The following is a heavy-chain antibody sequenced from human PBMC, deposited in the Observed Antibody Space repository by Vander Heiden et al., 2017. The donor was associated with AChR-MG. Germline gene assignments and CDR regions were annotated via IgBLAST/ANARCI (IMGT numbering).Heavy chain of an antibody. CDR3: ARHYCSSTSCYFLYYYGMDV. J-gene: IGHJ6*02. V-gene: IGHV4-39*01. D-gene: IGHD2-2*01. CDR1: GGSISSSSYY. CDR2: IYYSGST. Sequence: QLQLQESGPGLVKPSETLSLTCTVSGGSISSSSYYWGWIRQPPGKGLEWIGSIYYSGSTYYNPSLKSRVTISVDTSKNQFSLKLSSVTAADTAVYYCARHYCSSTSCYFLYYYGMDVWGQGTTVTVSS.